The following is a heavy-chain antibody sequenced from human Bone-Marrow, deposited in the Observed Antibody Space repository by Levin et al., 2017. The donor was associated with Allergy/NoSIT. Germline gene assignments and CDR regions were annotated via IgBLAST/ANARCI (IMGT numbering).Heavy chain of an antibody. CDR1: GASISKYH. CDR3: ARDPLWRDVYNHWDYYFDS. J-gene: IGHJ4*02. D-gene: IGHD5-24*01. CDR2: ASISESA. Sequence: SETLSLTCTVSGASISKYHWSWIRQSAGKGLEWVGRASISESANYNPSLKSRVTLSLDTSKNQFSLEVTSVTAADTAVYYCARDPLWRDVYNHWDYYFDSWGKGTLVTVSS. V-gene: IGHV4-4*07.